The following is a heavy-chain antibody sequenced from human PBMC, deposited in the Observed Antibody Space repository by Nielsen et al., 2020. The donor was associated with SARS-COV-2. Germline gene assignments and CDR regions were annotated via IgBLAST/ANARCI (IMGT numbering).Heavy chain of an antibody. D-gene: IGHD6-19*01. J-gene: IGHJ4*02. CDR1: GFTFSSYG. V-gene: IGHV3-30*03. Sequence: GGSLRLSCAASGFTFSSYGMHWVRQAPGKGLEWVAVISYDGSNKYYADSVKGRFTISRDNSKNTLYLQMNSLRAEDTAVYYCARDSSGWYLDYWGQGTLVTVSS. CDR2: ISYDGSNK. CDR3: ARDSSGWYLDY.